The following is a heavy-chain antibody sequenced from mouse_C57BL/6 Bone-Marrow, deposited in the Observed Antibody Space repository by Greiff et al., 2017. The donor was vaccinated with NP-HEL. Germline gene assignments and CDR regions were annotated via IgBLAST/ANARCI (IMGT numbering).Heavy chain of an antibody. CDR3: ARCGDGNPWFAY. V-gene: IGHV1-76*01. CDR1: GYTFTDYY. Sequence: QVQLQQSGAELVRPGASMKLSCKASGYTFTDYYINWVKQRPGQGLEWIARIYPGSGNTYYNEKFKGKATLTAEKSSSTAYMQLSSLTSEDSAVYFCARCGDGNPWFAYWGQGTLVTVSA. CDR2: IYPGSGNT. D-gene: IGHD2-1*01. J-gene: IGHJ3*01.